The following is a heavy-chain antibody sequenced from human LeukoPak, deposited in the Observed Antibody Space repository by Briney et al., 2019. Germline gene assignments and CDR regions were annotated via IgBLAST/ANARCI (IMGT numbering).Heavy chain of an antibody. CDR3: ARGSGRYYYYGVDV. J-gene: IGHJ6*02. CDR1: GGSVSSSY. Sequence: TETLSLTCTVSGGSVSSSYWSWIRQPPGKGLEWIGHIYYSGTTSGNTNYNPSLKSRVTISIDTAKNQFSLQVRSVTAADTAVYYCARGSGRYYYYGVDVWGQGTTVAVSS. D-gene: IGHD7-27*01. CDR2: IYYSGTTSGNT. V-gene: IGHV4-59*02.